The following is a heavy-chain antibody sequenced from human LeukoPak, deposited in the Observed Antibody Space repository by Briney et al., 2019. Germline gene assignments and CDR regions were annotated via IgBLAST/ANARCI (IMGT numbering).Heavy chain of an antibody. D-gene: IGHD1-7*01. J-gene: IGHJ4*02. CDR1: GGTFSSYA. CDR2: IIPIFGTA. CDR3: ARGDVWNYARFDY. V-gene: IGHV1-69*05. Sequence: SVKVSCKASGGTFSSYAISWVRQAHGQGLEWMGGIIPIFGTANYAQKFQGRVTITTDESTSTAYMELSSLRSEDTAVYYCARGDVWNYARFDYWGQGALVTVSS.